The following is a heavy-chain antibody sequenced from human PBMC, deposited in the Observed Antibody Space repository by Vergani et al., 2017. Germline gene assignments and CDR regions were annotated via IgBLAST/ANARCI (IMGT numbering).Heavy chain of an antibody. CDR1: GFTVSSNY. Sequence: EVQLVESGGGLIQPGGSLRLSCAASGFTVSSNYMSWVRQAPGKGLEWVSGIRGSGDGPYYTDSVKGRFTFSRDNSKSAMYLQMNSLRAEDTAVYYCARPRDGYNSNFDYWGQGTLVTVSS. CDR2: IRGSGDGP. CDR3: ARPRDGYNSNFDY. D-gene: IGHD5-24*01. V-gene: IGHV3-53*01. J-gene: IGHJ4*02.